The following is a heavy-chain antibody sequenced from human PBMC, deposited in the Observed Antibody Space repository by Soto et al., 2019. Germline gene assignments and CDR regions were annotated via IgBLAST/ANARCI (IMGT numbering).Heavy chain of an antibody. D-gene: IGHD3-3*01. V-gene: IGHV1-18*01. CDR1: GYTFTSYG. Sequence: ASVKVSCKASGYTFTSYGISWVRQAPGQGLEWMGWISAYNGNTNYAQELQGRVTMTTDTSTSTAYMELRSLRSDDTAVYYCARDLGYYDFWSGYYTFLNHYGMDVWGQGTTVTVSS. CDR3: ARDLGYYDFWSGYYTFLNHYGMDV. J-gene: IGHJ6*02. CDR2: ISAYNGNT.